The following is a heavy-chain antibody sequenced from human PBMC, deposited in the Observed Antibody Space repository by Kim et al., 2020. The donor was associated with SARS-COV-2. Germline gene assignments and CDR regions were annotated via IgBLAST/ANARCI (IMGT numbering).Heavy chain of an antibody. CDR3: TTDRMITFGGVIVHDAFDI. Sequence: DRFTIARDDSKNTLYLQMNSLKTEDTAVYYCTTDRMITFGGVIVHDAFDIWGQGTMVTVSS. J-gene: IGHJ3*02. D-gene: IGHD3-16*02. V-gene: IGHV3-15*01.